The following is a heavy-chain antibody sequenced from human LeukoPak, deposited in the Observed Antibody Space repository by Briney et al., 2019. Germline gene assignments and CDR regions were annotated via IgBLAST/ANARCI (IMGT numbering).Heavy chain of an antibody. Sequence: QPGGSLRLSCAGSEFTFSSYAMSWVRQAPGKGLEWVSMEWVSSISGGGDRTYYTDSVKGRFTISRDNSKNTLYLQMSSLRAEDTAVYFCAKGRRLRFFDWSDAFDIWGQGTMVTVSS. V-gene: IGHV3-23*01. D-gene: IGHD3-9*01. CDR1: EFTFSSYA. CDR3: AKGRRLRFFDWSDAFDI. J-gene: IGHJ3*02. CDR2: ISGGGDRT.